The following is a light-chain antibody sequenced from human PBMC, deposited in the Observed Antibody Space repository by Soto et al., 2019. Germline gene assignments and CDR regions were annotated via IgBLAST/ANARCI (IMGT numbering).Light chain of an antibody. J-gene: IGKJ1*01. CDR3: QQYNNWPRA. CDR2: GAS. V-gene: IGKV3-15*01. CDR1: QSVSSN. Sequence: RVMTQSPATLSLSPGEGVTLSCRASQSVSSNLAWYQQRPGQAPRLLIYGASTRATDIPARFSGSGSGTEFTLTISSLQSEDFAVYYCQQYNNWPRAFGQGTKVDIK.